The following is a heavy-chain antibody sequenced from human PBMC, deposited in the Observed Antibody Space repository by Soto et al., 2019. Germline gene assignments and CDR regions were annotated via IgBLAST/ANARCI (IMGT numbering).Heavy chain of an antibody. V-gene: IGHV1-18*01. Sequence: ASVKVSCTASGYTFTSYGISWVRQAPGQGLEWMGWISAYNGNTNYAQKLQGRVTMTTDTSTSTAYMELRSLRSDDTAVYYCARSQTRIAVAGLEYFQHWGQGTLVTSPQ. CDR2: ISAYNGNT. CDR3: ARSQTRIAVAGLEYFQH. D-gene: IGHD6-19*01. CDR1: GYTFTSYG. J-gene: IGHJ1*01.